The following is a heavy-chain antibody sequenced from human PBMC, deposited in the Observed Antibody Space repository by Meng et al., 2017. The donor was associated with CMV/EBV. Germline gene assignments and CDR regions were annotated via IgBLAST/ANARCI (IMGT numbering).Heavy chain of an antibody. V-gene: IGHV1-8*02. CDR2: MNPNSENT. J-gene: IGHJ5*02. Sequence: TLGNDEISGVRQAAGQGREGLGWMNPNSENTDYAQKFQGRVTFTKNTSMTTAYMELRSLRLEDTAVYFCARGRQEWWERIEANWLDPWGQGTLVTVSS. CDR3: ARGRQEWWERIEANWLDP. D-gene: IGHD2-15*01. CDR1: TLGNDE.